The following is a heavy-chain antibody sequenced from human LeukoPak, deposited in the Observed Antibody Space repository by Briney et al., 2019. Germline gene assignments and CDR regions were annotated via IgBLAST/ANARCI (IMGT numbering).Heavy chain of an antibody. CDR3: ARDAYSSGYYLDY. V-gene: IGHV3-33*01. CDR2: IWYDGSNK. J-gene: IGHJ4*02. D-gene: IGHD3-22*01. Sequence: GGSLRLSCAASGFTFSSYGINWVRQAPGKGLEWVAVIWYDGSNKYYADSVKGRFTISRDNSKNTLYLQMNSLRAEDTAVYYCARDAYSSGYYLDYWGQGTLVTVSS. CDR1: GFTFSSYG.